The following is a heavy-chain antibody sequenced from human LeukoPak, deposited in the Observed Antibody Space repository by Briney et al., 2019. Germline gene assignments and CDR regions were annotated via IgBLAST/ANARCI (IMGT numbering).Heavy chain of an antibody. Sequence: GGSLRLSCTASGFTFSSYGMHWVRQAPGKGLEWVAFIRYDGSNKYYADSVKGRFTISRDNSKNTLYVQMNSLRAEDTAVYYCAKGHLSSSDYYDSSGLRYWGQGTLVTVSS. V-gene: IGHV3-30*02. CDR3: AKGHLSSSDYYDSSGLRY. CDR1: GFTFSSYG. D-gene: IGHD3-22*01. J-gene: IGHJ4*02. CDR2: IRYDGSNK.